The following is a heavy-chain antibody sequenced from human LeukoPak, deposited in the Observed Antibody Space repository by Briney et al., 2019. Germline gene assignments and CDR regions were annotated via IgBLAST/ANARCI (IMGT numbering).Heavy chain of an antibody. V-gene: IGHV1-69*01. CDR3: ARGSRCSSTSCYAGDDY. CDR1: GGTFSSYA. Sequence: SVKVSCKASGGTFSSYAISWVRQAPGQGLEWMGGIIPIFGTANYAQKFQGRVTITADESTSTAYMELSSLRSEDTAVYYCARGSRCSSTSCYAGDDYWGQGTLVTASS. CDR2: IIPIFGTA. D-gene: IGHD2-2*01. J-gene: IGHJ4*02.